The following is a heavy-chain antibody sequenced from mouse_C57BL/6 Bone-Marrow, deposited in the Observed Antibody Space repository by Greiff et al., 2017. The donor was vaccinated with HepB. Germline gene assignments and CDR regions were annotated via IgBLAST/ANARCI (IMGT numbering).Heavy chain of an antibody. Sequence: VQLQQSDAELVKPGASVKISCKVSGYTFTDHTIHWMKQRPEQGLEWIGYIYPRDGSTKYNEKFKGKAKLTADKSSSTAYMQLNSLTSEDSAVYFCARDDGYYPAWFAYWGQGTLVTVSA. CDR1: GYTFTDHT. V-gene: IGHV1-78*01. CDR3: ARDDGYYPAWFAY. CDR2: IYPRDGST. D-gene: IGHD2-3*01. J-gene: IGHJ3*01.